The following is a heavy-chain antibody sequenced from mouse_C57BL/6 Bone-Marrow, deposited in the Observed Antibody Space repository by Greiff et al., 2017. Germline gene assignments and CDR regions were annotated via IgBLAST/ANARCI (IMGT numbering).Heavy chain of an antibody. CDR3: ARELLPLAY. D-gene: IGHD1-1*01. Sequence: DVQLQESGGDLVKPGGSLKLSCAASGFTFSSYGMSWVRQTPDKRLEWVATISSGGSYTYYPDSVKGRFTISRDNAKNTLYLQMSSLKSEDTAMYYCARELLPLAYRGQGTLVTVSA. CDR2: ISSGGSYT. J-gene: IGHJ3*01. CDR1: GFTFSSYG. V-gene: IGHV5-6*01.